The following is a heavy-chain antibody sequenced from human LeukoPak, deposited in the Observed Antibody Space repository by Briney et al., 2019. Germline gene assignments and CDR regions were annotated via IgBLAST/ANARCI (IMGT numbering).Heavy chain of an antibody. J-gene: IGHJ4*02. CDR1: GGSFSGYY. Sequence: SETLSLTCAVYGGSFSGYYWSWIRQPPGKGLEWFGEINHSGSTNYNPSLKSRVTISVDTSKNQFSLKLSSVTAADTAVYYCARTPISPIYDYVWGSYRSSLFDYWGQGTLVTVSS. D-gene: IGHD3-16*02. V-gene: IGHV4-34*01. CDR2: INHSGST. CDR3: ARTPISPIYDYVWGSYRSSLFDY.